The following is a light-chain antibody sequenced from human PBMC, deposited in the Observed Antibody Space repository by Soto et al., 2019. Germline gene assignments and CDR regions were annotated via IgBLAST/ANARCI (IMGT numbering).Light chain of an antibody. Sequence: NFMLTQPHSVSESPGKTVTISCTRSSGSIASNYVQWYQQRPGSAPTSVIYDDNQRPSGVPDRFSGSIDSSSNSASLTLSGLKTEDEADYYCHSYDSDNVIFGGGTKVTVL. J-gene: IGLJ2*01. CDR3: HSYDSDNVI. CDR2: DDN. CDR1: SGSIASNY. V-gene: IGLV6-57*04.